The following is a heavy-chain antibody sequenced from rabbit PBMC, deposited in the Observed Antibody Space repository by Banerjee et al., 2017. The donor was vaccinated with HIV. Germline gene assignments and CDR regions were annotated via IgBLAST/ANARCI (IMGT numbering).Heavy chain of an antibody. D-gene: IGHD1-1*01. Sequence: QSLEESGGGLVQPEGSLTLACKASGFDFSRNAMSWVRQAPGKGLEWIACIDAGSSGSTYYARWAKGRFTISKTSSTTVTLQMTSLTAADTATYFCARGISGTKTQLDLWGQGTLVTVS. CDR2: IDAGSSGST. CDR1: GFDFSRNA. J-gene: IGHJ3*01. V-gene: IGHV1S40*01. CDR3: ARGISGTKTQLDL.